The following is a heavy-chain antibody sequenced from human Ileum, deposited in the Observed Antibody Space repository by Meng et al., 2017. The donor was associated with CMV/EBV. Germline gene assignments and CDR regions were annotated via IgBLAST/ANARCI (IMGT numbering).Heavy chain of an antibody. J-gene: IGHJ5*02. CDR1: GFTFSSYE. CDR2: ISSSSSYI. Sequence: GGSLRLSCAASGFTFSSYEMNWVRQAPGKGLEWVSSISSSSSYIYYADSVKGRFTIYRDNAKNSLYLQMNSLRAEDTAVYYCARYRRVGATGRWFDPWGQGTLVTSPQ. D-gene: IGHD1-26*01. CDR3: ARYRRVGATGRWFDP. V-gene: IGHV3-21*01.